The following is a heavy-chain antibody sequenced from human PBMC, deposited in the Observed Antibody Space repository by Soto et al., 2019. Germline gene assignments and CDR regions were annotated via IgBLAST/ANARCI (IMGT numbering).Heavy chain of an antibody. J-gene: IGHJ2*01. CDR2: IWYDGSNK. CDR1: GFTFSSYG. CDR3: ARGIWSSGWYDWYFDL. Sequence: QVQLVESGGGVVQPGRSLRLSCAASGFTFSSYGMHWVRQAPGKGLEWGAVIWYDGSNKYYADSVKGRFTISRDNSKNTLYLQMNSLRAEDTAVYYCARGIWSSGWYDWYFDLWGRGTLVTVSS. D-gene: IGHD6-19*01. V-gene: IGHV3-33*01.